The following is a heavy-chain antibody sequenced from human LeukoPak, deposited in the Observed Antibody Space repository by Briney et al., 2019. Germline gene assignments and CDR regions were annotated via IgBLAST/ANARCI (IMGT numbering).Heavy chain of an antibody. CDR3: ARGDIVVVVAALYYFDY. D-gene: IGHD2-15*01. J-gene: IGHJ4*02. V-gene: IGHV1-2*02. CDR1: GYTFTGYY. Sequence: GASVKVSCKASGYTFTGYYMHWVRQAPGQGLEWMGWINPNSGGTNYAQKFQGRVTMTRDTSISTAYMELSRLRSDDTAVYYCARGDIVVVVAALYYFDYWGQGTLVTVSS. CDR2: INPNSGGT.